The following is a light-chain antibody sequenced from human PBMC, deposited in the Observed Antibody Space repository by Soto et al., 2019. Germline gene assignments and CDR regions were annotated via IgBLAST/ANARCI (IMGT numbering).Light chain of an antibody. Sequence: EIVMTQSPATLSVSPGERATLSCRASQSVSSNLAWYQQKPGQAPRLLIYGASTRATGIPARFSGSGSGTEFTLTISSLQSEDFAAYYCQQYNNWPGTFGQGTKVDI. CDR2: GAS. V-gene: IGKV3-15*01. J-gene: IGKJ1*01. CDR1: QSVSSN. CDR3: QQYNNWPGT.